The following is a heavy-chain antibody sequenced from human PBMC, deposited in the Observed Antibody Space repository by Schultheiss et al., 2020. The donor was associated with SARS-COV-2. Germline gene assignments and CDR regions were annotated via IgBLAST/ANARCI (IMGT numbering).Heavy chain of an antibody. CDR3: ARDPGIVKLVRPGNWFGGVWDYYYYYGMDV. D-gene: IGHD6-13*01. V-gene: IGHV3-23*01. Sequence: GGSLRLSCAASGFTFSSYAMSWVRQAPGKGLEWVSAISGSGGSTYYADSVKGRFTISRDNSKNTLYLQMNSLRAEDTAVYYCARDPGIVKLVRPGNWFGGVWDYYYYYGMDVWGQGTTVTVSS. CDR1: GFTFSSYA. J-gene: IGHJ6*02. CDR2: ISGSGGST.